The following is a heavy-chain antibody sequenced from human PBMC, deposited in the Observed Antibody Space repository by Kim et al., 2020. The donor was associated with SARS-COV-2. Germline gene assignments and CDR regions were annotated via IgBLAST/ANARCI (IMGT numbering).Heavy chain of an antibody. D-gene: IGHD2-2*01. CDR1: GGTFSSYA. CDR2: IIPIFGTA. CDR3: ARRLGYCSSTSCYDPFGLGY. V-gene: IGHV1-69*13. J-gene: IGHJ4*02. Sequence: SVKVSCKASGGTFSSYAISWVRQAPGQGLEWMGGIIPIFGTANYAQKFQGRVTITADESTSTAYMELSSLRSEDTAVYYCARRLGYCSSTSCYDPFGLGYWGQGTLVTVSS.